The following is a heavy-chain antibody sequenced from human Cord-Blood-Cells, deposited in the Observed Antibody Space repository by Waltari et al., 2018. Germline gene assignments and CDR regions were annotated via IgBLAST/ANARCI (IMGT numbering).Heavy chain of an antibody. D-gene: IGHD5-12*01. CDR1: GYTLTELS. Sequence: QVQLVQSGAEVKKPGASVKVSCKVSGYTLTELSMHWVRQAPGKGLEWKGGFGPEDGETIYAQKFQGRVTMTEDTATDTAYMELSSLRSEDTAVYYCARWDNSGYDFDYWGQGTLVTVSS. J-gene: IGHJ4*02. CDR3: ARWDNSGYDFDY. V-gene: IGHV1-24*01. CDR2: FGPEDGET.